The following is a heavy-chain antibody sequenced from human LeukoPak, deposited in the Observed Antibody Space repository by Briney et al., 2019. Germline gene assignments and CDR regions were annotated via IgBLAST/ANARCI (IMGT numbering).Heavy chain of an antibody. V-gene: IGHV3-23*01. CDR2: ISAGADVI. D-gene: IGHD3-10*01. CDR1: GFSFRDYP. J-gene: IGHJ6*02. Sequence: PGGSLRLSCEAAGFSFRDYPMGWVRRASGKRLEWVSGISAGADVIFYADPVKGRFTISRDNSKNTLYLQMNSLRAEDSAEYYCAKSITMVRGFYGMDVWGQGTTVTVSS. CDR3: AKSITMVRGFYGMDV.